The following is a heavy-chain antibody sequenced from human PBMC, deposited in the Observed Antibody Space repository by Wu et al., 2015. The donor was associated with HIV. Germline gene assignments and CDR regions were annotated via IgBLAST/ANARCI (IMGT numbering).Heavy chain of an antibody. CDR1: GYTFTGYY. CDR2: INPNSGDT. CDR3: ARVFSRYYYYMDV. V-gene: IGHV1-2*02. D-gene: IGHD3-9*01. Sequence: QVQLVQSGAEVKKPGASVKVSCKASGYTFTGYYMHWVRQAPGQGLEWMGWINPNSGDTNYAQKFQGRVTMTRDTSITTAYMELTRLRSDDTAVYYCARVFSRYYYYMDVVGTNGTTVHRLL. J-gene: IGHJ6*03.